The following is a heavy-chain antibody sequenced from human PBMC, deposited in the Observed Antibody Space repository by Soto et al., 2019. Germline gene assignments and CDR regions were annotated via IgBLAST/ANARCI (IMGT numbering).Heavy chain of an antibody. J-gene: IGHJ4*02. D-gene: IGHD4-4*01. V-gene: IGHV3-7*01. CDR1: GFSFSSYW. CDR2: INQDGSGK. CDR3: ARESYSSFPY. Sequence: VQLVESGGGLVQPGESLRLSCAASGFSFSSYWMTWVRQAPGKGLEWVATINQDGSGKYYVDSAKGQFTISRDNAKNSLYLQMNSLRAEDTAVYYCARESYSSFPYWGRGALLTVSS.